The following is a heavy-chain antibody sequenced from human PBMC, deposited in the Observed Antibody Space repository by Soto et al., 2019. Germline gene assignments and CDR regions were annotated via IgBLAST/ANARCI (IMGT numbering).Heavy chain of an antibody. CDR1: GFTFSSYG. CDR3: AKDLLSGWLY. Sequence: GGSLRLSCAASGFTFSSYGMHWVRQAPGKGLEWVAVISYDGSNKYYADSVKGRFTISRDNSKNTLYLQMNSLRAEDTAVYYCAKDLLSGWLYWGQGTLGTVAS. D-gene: IGHD6-19*01. V-gene: IGHV3-30*18. CDR2: ISYDGSNK. J-gene: IGHJ4*02.